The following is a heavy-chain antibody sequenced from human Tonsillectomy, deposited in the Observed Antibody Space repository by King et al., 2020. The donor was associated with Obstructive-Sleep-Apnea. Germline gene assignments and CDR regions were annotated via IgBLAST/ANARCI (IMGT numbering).Heavy chain of an antibody. D-gene: IGHD5-12*01. CDR2: IIPILGIV. J-gene: IGHJ4*02. Sequence: QLVQSGAEVKKPGSSVKVSCKASGGTFSSYAINWVRQAPGQGLEWMGKIIPILGIVNYEQRFQGRVTITADRSTRTAYMELSSLRSEDTAVYYCASLAISGYDFVGVYFVHWGQGTLVTVSS. V-gene: IGHV1-69*09. CDR1: GGTFSSYA. CDR3: ASLAISGYDFVGVYFVH.